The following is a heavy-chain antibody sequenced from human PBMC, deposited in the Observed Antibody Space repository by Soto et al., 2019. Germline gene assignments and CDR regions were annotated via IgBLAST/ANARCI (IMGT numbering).Heavy chain of an antibody. CDR2: INAGNGNT. CDR1: GYTFTSYA. V-gene: IGHV1-3*01. J-gene: IGHJ4*02. Sequence: QVQLVQSGAEVKKPGASVKVSCKASGYTFTSYAMHWVRQAPGQRLEWMGWINAGNGNTKYSQKFQGRVTITRDTSASTAYMELSSLRSEDTAVYYFARDPQEGILPEYWGQGTLVTVSS. CDR3: ARDPQEGILPEY. D-gene: IGHD6-13*01.